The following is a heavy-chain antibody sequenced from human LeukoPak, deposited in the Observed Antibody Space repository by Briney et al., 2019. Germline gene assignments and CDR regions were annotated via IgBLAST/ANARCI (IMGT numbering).Heavy chain of an antibody. V-gene: IGHV4-59*01. CDR2: IYYSGST. Sequence: SETLSLTCTVSGGSISSYYWSWIRQPPGKGPEWIGYIYYSGSTNYNPSLKSRVTISVDTSKNQFSLKLNSVTAADTAVYYCARGEYGSGSYYNVLFDPWGQGTLVTVSS. D-gene: IGHD3-10*01. CDR1: GGSISSYY. J-gene: IGHJ5*02. CDR3: ARGEYGSGSYYNVLFDP.